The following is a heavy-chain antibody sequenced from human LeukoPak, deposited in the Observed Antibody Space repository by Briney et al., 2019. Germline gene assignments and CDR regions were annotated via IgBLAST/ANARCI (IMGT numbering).Heavy chain of an antibody. J-gene: IGHJ3*02. Sequence: ASVKVSCKVSGYTLTELSMHWVRQAPGKGLKWMGGFDPEDGETIYAQNFQGRVSMTEDTSTDTSYMELGSLRSEGTAVYYCATHIAVALHDAFDIWGHGTMVTVSS. CDR1: GYTLTELS. D-gene: IGHD6-19*01. V-gene: IGHV1-24*01. CDR2: FDPEDGET. CDR3: ATHIAVALHDAFDI.